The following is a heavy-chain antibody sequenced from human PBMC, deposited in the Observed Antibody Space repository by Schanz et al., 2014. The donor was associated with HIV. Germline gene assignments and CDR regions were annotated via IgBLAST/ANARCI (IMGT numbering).Heavy chain of an antibody. CDR1: GYSFTSNF. CDR2: INTNGGGT. V-gene: IGHV1-46*01. CDR3: AREKMDTGGLDV. Sequence: QAQLVQSGAEVKKPGASVKVSCKASGYSFTSNFIHWVRQAPGQGLQWMGVINTNGGGTSDTLQGRVIITRDTSTRTVYMYLSNLRFEDSAVYYCAREKMDTGGLDVWVHGTTVTVSS. J-gene: IGHJ6*02.